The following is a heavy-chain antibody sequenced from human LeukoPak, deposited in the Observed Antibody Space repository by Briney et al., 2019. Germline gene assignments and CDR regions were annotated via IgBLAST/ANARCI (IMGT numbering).Heavy chain of an antibody. CDR1: GGSISSYY. V-gene: IGHV4-34*01. J-gene: IGHJ3*02. CDR2: INHSGST. Sequence: PSETLSLTCTVSGGSISSYYWSWIRQPPGKGLEWIGEINHSGSTNYNPSLKSRVTISVDTSKNQFSLKLSSVTAADTAVYYCARAFTSQTFDIWGQGTMVTVSP. CDR3: ARAFTSQTFDI.